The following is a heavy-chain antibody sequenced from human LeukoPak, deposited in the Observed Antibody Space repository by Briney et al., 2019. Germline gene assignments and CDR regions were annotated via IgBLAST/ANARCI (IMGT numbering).Heavy chain of an antibody. V-gene: IGHV3-30*02. Sequence: GGSLRLSCAASGFTFSSYGMHWVRQAPGKGLEWVAFIRYDGSNKYYADSVKGRFTISRDNSKNTLYLQMNSLRAEDTAVYYCAKVPLSGSPHFDYWGQGTLVTVSS. CDR2: IRYDGSNK. J-gene: IGHJ4*02. D-gene: IGHD1-26*01. CDR3: AKVPLSGSPHFDY. CDR1: GFTFSSYG.